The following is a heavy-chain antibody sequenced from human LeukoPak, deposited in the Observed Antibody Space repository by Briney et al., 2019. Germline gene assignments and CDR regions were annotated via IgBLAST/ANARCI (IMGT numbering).Heavy chain of an antibody. CDR2: INHSGST. V-gene: IGHV4-34*01. D-gene: IGHD2-2*01. CDR1: GGLQCGHH. CDR3: ARGRTGWRDY. Sequence: SDPLSLTRALYGGLQCGHHWRWTRQPPEKALEWIGEINHSGSTNYNPSLKSRVTISVDTSKNQFSLKLSSVTAADTAVYYCARGRTGWRDYWGQGTLVTVSS. J-gene: IGHJ4*02.